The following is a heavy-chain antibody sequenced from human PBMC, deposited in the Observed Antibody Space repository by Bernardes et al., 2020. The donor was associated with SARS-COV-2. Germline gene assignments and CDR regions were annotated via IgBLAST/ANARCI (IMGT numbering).Heavy chain of an antibody. D-gene: IGHD6-13*01. Sequence: GGSLRLSCAASGFTFSSYWMSWVRQAPGKGLEWVANIKQDGSEKYYVDSVKGRFTISRDNAKNSLYLQMNSLRAEDTAVYYCARDGPAAGTGGYYYYYGMDVWGQGTTVTVSS. J-gene: IGHJ6*02. CDR1: GFTFSSYW. V-gene: IGHV3-7*01. CDR2: IKQDGSEK. CDR3: ARDGPAAGTGGYYYYYGMDV.